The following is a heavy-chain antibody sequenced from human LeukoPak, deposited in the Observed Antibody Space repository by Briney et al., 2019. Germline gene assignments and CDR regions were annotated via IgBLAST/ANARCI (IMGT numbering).Heavy chain of an antibody. CDR1: GGTFSSYA. J-gene: IGHJ6*02. D-gene: IGHD1-1*01. CDR3: ATVSRGTTGNYYYGMDV. V-gene: IGHV1-69*01. Sequence: ASVKVSCKASGGTFSSYAISWVRQAPGQGLEWMGGIIPIFGTANYAQKFQGRVTITADEFTSTAYMELSSLRSEDTAVYYCATVSRGTTGNYYYGMDVWGQRTTVTVSS. CDR2: IIPIFGTA.